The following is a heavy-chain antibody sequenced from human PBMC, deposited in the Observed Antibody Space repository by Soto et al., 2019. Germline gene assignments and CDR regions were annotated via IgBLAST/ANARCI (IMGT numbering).Heavy chain of an antibody. J-gene: IGHJ4*02. CDR1: GFTFSSYA. V-gene: IGHV3-30-3*01. Sequence: QVQLVESGGGVVQPGRSLRLSCAASGFTFSSYAMHWVRQAPGKGLEWVAVISYDGSNKYYADSVKGRFTISRDNSKNTLYLHMNSLRAEDTAVYYCARDLGSSGYYYFLHWGQGTLVTVSS. CDR3: ARDLGSSGYYYFLH. D-gene: IGHD3-22*01. CDR2: ISYDGSNK.